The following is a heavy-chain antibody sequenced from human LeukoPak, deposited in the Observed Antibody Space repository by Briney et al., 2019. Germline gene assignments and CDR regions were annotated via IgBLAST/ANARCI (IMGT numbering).Heavy chain of an antibody. Sequence: KPSQTLSLTCAVSGGSISSSGYSWSWIRQPPGRGLEWIGYIYQSGSTYYNPSLKSRVTISVDRSKSQFSLKLSSVTAADTAVYYCANRGGYDAFNIWGQGTMVTVSS. CDR3: ANRGGYDAFNI. J-gene: IGHJ3*02. CDR2: IYQSGST. CDR1: GGSISSSGYS. D-gene: IGHD5-12*01. V-gene: IGHV4-30-2*01.